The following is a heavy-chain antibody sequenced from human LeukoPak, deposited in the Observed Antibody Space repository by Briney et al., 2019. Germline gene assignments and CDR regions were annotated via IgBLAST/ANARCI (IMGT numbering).Heavy chain of an antibody. CDR3: ARYIVVVPAAMFDY. Sequence: PGGSLRLSCAASGFTFSSYWMSWVRQAPGKGLEWVANIKQDGSEKYYVDSVKCRFTISRDNAKNSLYLQMNSLRAEDTAVYYCARYIVVVPAAMFDYWGQGTLVTVSS. CDR2: IKQDGSEK. V-gene: IGHV3-7*03. CDR1: GFTFSSYW. J-gene: IGHJ4*02. D-gene: IGHD2-2*01.